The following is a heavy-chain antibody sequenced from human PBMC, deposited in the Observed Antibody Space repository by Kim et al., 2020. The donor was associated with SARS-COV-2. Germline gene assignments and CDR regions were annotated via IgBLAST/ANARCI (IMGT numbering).Heavy chain of an antibody. D-gene: IGHD1-26*01. V-gene: IGHV2-26*01. Sequence: SYPKALKSRLTIYKDTSKSQVVLTMTNMDPVDTATYYCARIDRSYEYFDYWGQGTLVTVSS. CDR3: ARIDRSYEYFDY. J-gene: IGHJ4*02.